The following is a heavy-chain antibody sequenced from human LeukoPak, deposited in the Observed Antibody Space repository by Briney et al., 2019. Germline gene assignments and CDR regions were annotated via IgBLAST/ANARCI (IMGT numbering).Heavy chain of an antibody. CDR1: GYSISSGYY. J-gene: IGHJ4*02. V-gene: IGHV4-38-2*01. CDR2: TYHSGST. CDR3: ARLVPASDY. Sequence: PSETLSLTCAVSGYSISSGYYWGWIRQPPGKGLEWIGSTYHSGSTYYNPSLKSRVTISVDTSKNQFSLKLSSVTAADTAVYYCARLVPASDYWGQGTLVTVSS. D-gene: IGHD2-2*01.